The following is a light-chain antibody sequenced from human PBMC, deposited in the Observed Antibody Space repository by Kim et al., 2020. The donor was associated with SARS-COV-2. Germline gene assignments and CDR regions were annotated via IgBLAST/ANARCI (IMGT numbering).Light chain of an antibody. CDR2: RDN. CDR3: AAWDDSVSGPV. Sequence: QSVLSQPPSASGTPGQRVTISCSGSSSNIGSYNVYWYQQFPGTAPKLLIYRDNQRPSGVPDRFSGSKSGTSASLAISGLRSEDYADYYCAAWDDSVSGPVFGGGTQLTVL. CDR1: SSNIGSYN. J-gene: IGLJ3*02. V-gene: IGLV1-47*01.